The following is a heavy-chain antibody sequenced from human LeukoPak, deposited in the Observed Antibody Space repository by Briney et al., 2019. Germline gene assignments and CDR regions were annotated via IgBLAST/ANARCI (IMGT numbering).Heavy chain of an antibody. Sequence: GGSLRLSCAASGFTFSSYAMSWVRQAPGKGLEWVSAISGSGGSTYYADSVKGRFTISRDNSKNTLYLQMNSLKTEDTAVYYCARSPVGIAPGDYWGQGTLVTVSS. J-gene: IGHJ4*02. V-gene: IGHV3-23*01. CDR2: ISGSGGST. CDR3: ARSPVGIAPGDY. D-gene: IGHD2-21*01. CDR1: GFTFSSYA.